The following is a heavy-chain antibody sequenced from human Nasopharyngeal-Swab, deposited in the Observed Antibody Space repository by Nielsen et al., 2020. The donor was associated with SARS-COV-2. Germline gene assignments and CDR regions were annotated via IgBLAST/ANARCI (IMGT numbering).Heavy chain of an antibody. J-gene: IGHJ6*02. V-gene: IGHV3-30*18. CDR3: AKGGYSGYDPLGMDV. D-gene: IGHD5-12*01. Sequence: WIRQPPGKGLEWVAVISYDGSNKYYAGSVKGRFTISRDNSKNTLYLQMNSLRAGDTAVYYCAKGGYSGYDPLGMDVWGQGTTVTVSS. CDR2: ISYDGSNK.